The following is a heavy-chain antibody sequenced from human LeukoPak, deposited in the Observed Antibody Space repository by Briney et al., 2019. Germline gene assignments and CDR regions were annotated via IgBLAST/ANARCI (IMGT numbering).Heavy chain of an antibody. J-gene: IGHJ4*02. CDR1: GFTFSSYE. D-gene: IGHD4-17*01. V-gene: IGHV3-48*03. Sequence: GGSLRLSCAASGFTFSSYEMNWVRQAPGKGLERGSYISSSGSTIYYADSVKGRFTISRDNAKNSLYLQMNSLRAEDTAVYYCARDPDYGDYGFDYWGQGTLVTVSS. CDR3: ARDPDYGDYGFDY. CDR2: ISSSGSTI.